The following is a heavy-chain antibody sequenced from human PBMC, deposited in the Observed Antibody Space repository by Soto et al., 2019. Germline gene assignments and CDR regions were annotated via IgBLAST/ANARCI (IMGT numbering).Heavy chain of an antibody. V-gene: IGHV4-31*03. J-gene: IGHJ5*02. D-gene: IGHD3-10*01. CDR1: GGSISSGGYY. CDR2: INYSGST. CDR3: AREPEEFGGWFDP. Sequence: PSETLSLTCTVSGGSISSGGYYWSWIRQHSGKGLEWIGYINYSGSTYYNPSLESRVTISLDTSMSQFSLKLNSVTAADTAVYYCAREPEEFGGWFDPWGQGTLGTVSS.